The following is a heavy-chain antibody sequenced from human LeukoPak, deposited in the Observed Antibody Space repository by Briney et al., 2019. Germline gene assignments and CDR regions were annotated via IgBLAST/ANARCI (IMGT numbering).Heavy chain of an antibody. CDR1: GYSISSGYF. J-gene: IGHJ4*02. CDR2: IYNSGST. Sequence: SETLSLACTVSGYSISSGYFWGWIRQPPGKGLEWIGTIYNSGSTYYNASLESRVTISVDTSKNQFSLKLSSVTAADTAVYYCAKDKGGWRRGGDYWGQGTLVTVSS. CDR3: AKDKGGWRRGGDY. D-gene: IGHD6-19*01. V-gene: IGHV4-38-2*02.